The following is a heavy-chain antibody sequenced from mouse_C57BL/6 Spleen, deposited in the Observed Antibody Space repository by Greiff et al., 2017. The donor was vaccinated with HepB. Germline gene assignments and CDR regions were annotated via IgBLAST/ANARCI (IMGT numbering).Heavy chain of an antibody. V-gene: IGHV1-81*01. J-gene: IGHJ1*03. CDR1: GYTFTSYG. D-gene: IGHD2-4*01. CDR2: IYPRSGNT. Sequence: QVQLKESGAELARPGASVKLSCKASGYTFTSYGISWVKQRTGQGLEWIGEIYPRSGNTYYNEKFKGKATLTADKSSSTAYMELRSLTSEDSAVYFCARCGDYDWYFDVWGTGTTVTVSS. CDR3: ARCGDYDWYFDV.